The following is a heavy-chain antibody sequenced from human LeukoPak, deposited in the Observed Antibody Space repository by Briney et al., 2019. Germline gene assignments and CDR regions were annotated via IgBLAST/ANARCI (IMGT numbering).Heavy chain of an antibody. V-gene: IGHV3-72*01. CDR3: ATGRAGSIHDY. J-gene: IGHJ4*02. Sequence: PGGSLRLSCAASGFTFSSYAMSWVRQAPGKGLEWIGRIRNKANSYTTEYATSVKGIFTISRDDSKNSLYLQMNGLTTEDTAVYYCATGRAGSIHDYWGQGTQVTVSS. CDR1: GFTFSSYA. CDR2: IRNKANSYTT. D-gene: IGHD1-26*01.